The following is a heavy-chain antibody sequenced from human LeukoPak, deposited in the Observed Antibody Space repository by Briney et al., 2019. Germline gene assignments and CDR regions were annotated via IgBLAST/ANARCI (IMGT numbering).Heavy chain of an antibody. Sequence: GSLLLSCTGSGFTFDDYGINWVRQAPGKGLEWVGFIRSKAYGVTTEFAASVKDRFTISRDDSKSIAYLQMNSLKTEDTAVYYCTRDSVYSYGLTELGFWGQGTLVTVSS. J-gene: IGHJ4*02. CDR3: TRDSVYSYGLTELGF. V-gene: IGHV3-49*04. CDR1: GFTFDDYG. D-gene: IGHD5-18*01. CDR2: IRSKAYGVTT.